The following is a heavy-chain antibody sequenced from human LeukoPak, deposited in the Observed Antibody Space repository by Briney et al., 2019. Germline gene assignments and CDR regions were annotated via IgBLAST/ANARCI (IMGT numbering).Heavy chain of an antibody. Sequence: ASVKVSCKASGYTFTGYYMHWVRQAPGQGLEWMGWINPNSGGTNYAQKFQGRVTMTRDTSISTAYMELSRLRSDDTAVYYCARVWYSGPRISYYHYGMDVWGQGTTVTVSS. CDR3: ARVWYSGPRISYYHYGMDV. J-gene: IGHJ6*02. CDR2: INPNSGGT. D-gene: IGHD1-26*01. V-gene: IGHV1-2*02. CDR1: GYTFTGYY.